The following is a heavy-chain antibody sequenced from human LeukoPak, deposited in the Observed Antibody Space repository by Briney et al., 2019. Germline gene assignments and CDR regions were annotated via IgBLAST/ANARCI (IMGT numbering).Heavy chain of an antibody. D-gene: IGHD3-22*01. J-gene: IGHJ4*02. CDR3: ARKFYYDSTVYYSLDY. CDR2: ISTYNGNA. V-gene: IGHV1-18*01. Sequence: ASVKVSCKASGYTFTTYGISWVRQAPGQGLEWMGWISTYNGNANYAQKIQGRVTMTTDTSTSTAYMELRSLRSDDTAVYYCARKFYYDSTVYYSLDYWGQGTLVTVSS. CDR1: GYTFTTYG.